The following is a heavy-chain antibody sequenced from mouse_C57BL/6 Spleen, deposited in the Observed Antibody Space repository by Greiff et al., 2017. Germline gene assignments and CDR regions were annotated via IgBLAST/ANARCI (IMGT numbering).Heavy chain of an antibody. D-gene: IGHD4-1*01. CDR1: GYTFTSYW. Sequence: QVQLQQPGAELVKPGASVKLSCKASGYTFTSYWMHWVKQRPGQGLEWIGMIHPNSGSTNYNEKFKSKATLTVDKSSSTAYMQLSSLTSEDSAVYYWAKCPGNYAMDDWGQGTSVTVSS. V-gene: IGHV1-64*01. CDR3: AKCPGNYAMDD. CDR2: IHPNSGST. J-gene: IGHJ4*01.